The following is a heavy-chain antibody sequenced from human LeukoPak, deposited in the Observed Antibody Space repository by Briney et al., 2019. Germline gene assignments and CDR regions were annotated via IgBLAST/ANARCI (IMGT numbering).Heavy chain of an antibody. CDR1: GFSFNTYW. Sequence: GGSLRLSCAASGFSFNTYWMYWVRQVPGKGLMWVSRIQSDGSSTSYADSVKGRFTISRDNAKNSLYLQMNSLRDEDTAVYYCARDPDYGDYYGMDVWGQGTTVTVSS. J-gene: IGHJ6*02. V-gene: IGHV3-74*01. CDR3: ARDPDYGDYYGMDV. CDR2: IQSDGSST. D-gene: IGHD4-17*01.